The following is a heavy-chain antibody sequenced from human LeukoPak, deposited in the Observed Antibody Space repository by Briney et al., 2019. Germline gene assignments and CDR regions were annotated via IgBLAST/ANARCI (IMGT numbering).Heavy chain of an antibody. CDR3: AREPYYYDSAPNF. Sequence: GGSLRLSCAASGFRFSSYQMKWVRQAPGKGLEWVSFINNTGTTISDAESAKGRITVSRHNTVISVYLQMNRLRAEGTAVYYCAREPYYYDSAPNFWGQGTLVTVPS. CDR2: INNTGTTI. J-gene: IGHJ4*02. D-gene: IGHD3-22*01. CDR1: GFRFSSYQ. V-gene: IGHV3-48*03.